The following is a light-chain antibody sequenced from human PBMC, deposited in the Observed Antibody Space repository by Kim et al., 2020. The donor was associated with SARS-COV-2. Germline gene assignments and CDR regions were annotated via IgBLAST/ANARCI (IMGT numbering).Light chain of an antibody. CDR2: GKN. J-gene: IGLJ2*01. CDR1: SLRSYY. Sequence: GQTVRITWQGDSLRSYYASWYQQKPGQAPVLVIYGKNNRPSGIPDRFSGSSSGNTASLTITGAQAEDEADYYCNSRDSSGNHLNVVFGGGTQLTVL. V-gene: IGLV3-19*01. CDR3: NSRDSSGNHLNVV.